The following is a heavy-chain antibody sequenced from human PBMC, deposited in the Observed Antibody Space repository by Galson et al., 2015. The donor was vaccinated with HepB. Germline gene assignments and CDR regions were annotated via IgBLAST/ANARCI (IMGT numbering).Heavy chain of an antibody. Sequence: SLRLSCAASGFSFSNYWMHWVRQSPGKGLLWVSRINSNGSITSYAYSVKGRFTISRDNAKNTVFLQMNSLRLEDTALYHCVRVGAPRWGQGTLVTVSS. V-gene: IGHV3-74*01. CDR2: INSNGSIT. CDR1: GFSFSNYW. CDR3: VRVGAPR. J-gene: IGHJ4*02. D-gene: IGHD3-16*01.